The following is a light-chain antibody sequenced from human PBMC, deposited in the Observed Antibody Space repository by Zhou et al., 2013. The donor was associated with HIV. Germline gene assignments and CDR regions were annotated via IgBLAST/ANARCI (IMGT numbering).Light chain of an antibody. CDR2: DAS. CDR1: QGIGSA. V-gene: IGKV1-13*02. J-gene: IGKJ1*01. CDR3: QQYYLYST. Sequence: AIQLTQSPSSLSASVGDSVTITCRASQGIGSALAWYQQKPGKAPELLIYDASSLESGVPSTFSGSGSGTEFTLTISSLQPDDFATYYCQQYYLYSTFGQGTKVEIK.